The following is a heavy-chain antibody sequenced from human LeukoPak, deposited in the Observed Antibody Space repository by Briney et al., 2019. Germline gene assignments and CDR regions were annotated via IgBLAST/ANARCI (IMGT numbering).Heavy chain of an antibody. CDR2: IYYSGST. V-gene: IGHV4-30-4*02. D-gene: IGHD5-18*01. CDR1: GGSISSGDYY. CDR3: ARDTYTYLPGGYYYYGMDV. Sequence: SETLSLTCTVSGGSISSGDYYWSWIRQPPGKGLEWIGYIYYSGSTYYNPSLKSRVTISVDTSKNQFSLKLSSVTAADTAVYYCARDTYTYLPGGYYYYGMDVWGQGTMVTVSS. J-gene: IGHJ6*02.